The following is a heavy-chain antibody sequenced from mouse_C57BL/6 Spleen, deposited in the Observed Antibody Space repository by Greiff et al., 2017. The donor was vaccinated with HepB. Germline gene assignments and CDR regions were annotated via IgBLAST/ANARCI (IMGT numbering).Heavy chain of an antibody. Sequence: DVKLQESGPGLVKPSQSLSLTCSVPGYSITSGYYWNWIRQFPGNKLEWMGYISYDGSNNYNPSLKNRISITRDTSKNQFFLKLNSVTTEDTATYYCARVGLYGNYVWGQGTTLTVSS. CDR3: ARVGLYGNYV. CDR1: GYSITSGYY. J-gene: IGHJ2*01. V-gene: IGHV3-6*01. CDR2: ISYDGSN. D-gene: IGHD2-1*01.